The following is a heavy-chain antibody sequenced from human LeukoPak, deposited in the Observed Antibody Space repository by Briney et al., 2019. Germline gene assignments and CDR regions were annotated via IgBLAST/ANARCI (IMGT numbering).Heavy chain of an antibody. D-gene: IGHD1-26*01. V-gene: IGHV3-48*02. CDR2: ISSTSTTI. Sequence: XXWXXXXXXKGLEWVSYISSTSTTIYYAESVKGRFTISRDNAKNSLYLQMNGLGDEDTAVYYCARTGGSYLYFDYWGQGALVTVST. CDR3: ARTGGSYLYFDY. J-gene: IGHJ4*02.